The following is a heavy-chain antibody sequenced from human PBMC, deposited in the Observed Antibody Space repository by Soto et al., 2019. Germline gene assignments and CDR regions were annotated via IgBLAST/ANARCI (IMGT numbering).Heavy chain of an antibody. CDR3: ARTIEYSSSAWLY. V-gene: IGHV3-11*06. CDR1: GFTFSDYY. Sequence: GGSLRLSCAASGFTFSDYYMSWIRQAPGKGLEWVSYISSSSSYTNYADPVKGRFTISRDNAKNSLYLQMNSLRAEDTAVYYCARTIEYSSSAWLYWGQGTLVTVSS. D-gene: IGHD6-6*01. CDR2: ISSSSSYT. J-gene: IGHJ4*02.